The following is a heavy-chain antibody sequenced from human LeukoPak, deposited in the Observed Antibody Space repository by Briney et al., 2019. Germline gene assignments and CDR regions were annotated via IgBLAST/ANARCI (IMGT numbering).Heavy chain of an antibody. CDR2: ITSTSTTI. J-gene: IGHJ4*02. D-gene: IGHD6-13*01. CDR1: GFTFSSYS. CDR3: ARVWDGIRSWSDY. V-gene: IGHV3-48*01. Sequence: GSLRLSCAASGFTFSSYSMNWVRQAPGKGLEWISYITSTSTTIFYADSVRGRFTISRDNAKSSLYLQMNSLRVEDTAVYYCARVWDGIRSWSDYWGQGTLVTVSS.